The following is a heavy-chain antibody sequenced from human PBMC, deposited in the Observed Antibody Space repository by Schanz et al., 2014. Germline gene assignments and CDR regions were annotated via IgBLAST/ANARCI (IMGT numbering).Heavy chain of an antibody. Sequence: QVQLVESGGGVVQPGRSLRLSCAASGFTFSSYAVHWVRQAPDKGLVWVAVTSSDGSLKYYADSVKGRFTISRDNSRDTVYLHMNSLRGEDTAVYYCARGGRGGYPGRAFDIWGQGTMVTASS. V-gene: IGHV3-30*04. D-gene: IGHD5-12*01. CDR3: ARGGRGGYPGRAFDI. J-gene: IGHJ3*02. CDR2: TSSDGSLK. CDR1: GFTFSSYA.